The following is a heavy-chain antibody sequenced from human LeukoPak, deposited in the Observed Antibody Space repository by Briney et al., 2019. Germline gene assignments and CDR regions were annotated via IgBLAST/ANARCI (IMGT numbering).Heavy chain of an antibody. CDR3: TSPFVTMVRGVIRDY. CDR2: IRSKANSYAT. J-gene: IGHJ4*02. Sequence: GSLTLSCAASGFTFSGSAMHWVRQASGKGLEWVGRIRSKANSYATAYAASVKGRFTVSRDDSKNTAYLQMNSLKTEDTAVYYCTSPFVTMVRGVIRDYWGQGTLVTVSS. CDR1: GFTFSGSA. V-gene: IGHV3-73*01. D-gene: IGHD3-10*01.